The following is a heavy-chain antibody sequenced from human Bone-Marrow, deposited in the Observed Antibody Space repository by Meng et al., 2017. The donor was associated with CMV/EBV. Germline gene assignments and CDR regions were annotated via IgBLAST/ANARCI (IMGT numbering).Heavy chain of an antibody. CDR1: GFTFSSYE. Sequence: GGSLRLSCAASGFTFSSYEMNWVRQAPGKGLEWVSRHYNDVSSISYADSVKGRLTISRDNAKKTLYLQMNSLRADDTAVYYCARGLSYMAFDMWGQGTMVTVSS. D-gene: IGHD1-14*01. V-gene: IGHV3-74*01. J-gene: IGHJ3*02. CDR2: HYNDVSSI. CDR3: ARGLSYMAFDM.